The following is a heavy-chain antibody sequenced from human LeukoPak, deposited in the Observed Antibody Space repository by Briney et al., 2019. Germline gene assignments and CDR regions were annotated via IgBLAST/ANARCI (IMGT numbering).Heavy chain of an antibody. CDR2: IYYSGST. V-gene: IGHV4-31*03. D-gene: IGHD3-3*01. J-gene: IGHJ6*02. CDR1: GGSISSGGYY. CDR3: ARDGRYYDFWSGYPYYYYGMDV. Sequence: SQTLSLTCTVSGGSISSGGYYWSWIRQHPGKGLEWIGYIYYSGSTYYNPSLKSRVTISVDTSKNQFPLKLSSVTAADTAVYYCARDGRYYDFWSGYPYYYYGMDVWGQGTTVTVSS.